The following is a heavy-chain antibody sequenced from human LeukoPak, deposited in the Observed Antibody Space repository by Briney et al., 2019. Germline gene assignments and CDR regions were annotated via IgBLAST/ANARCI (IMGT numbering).Heavy chain of an antibody. Sequence: SETLSLTCTVSGGSISSYYWSWIRQPPGKGLEWIGYIYYSGSTNYNPPLKSRVTISVDTSKNQFSLKLSSVTAADTAVYYCARGGGIAAAPFDYWGQGTLVTVSS. CDR1: GGSISSYY. V-gene: IGHV4-59*01. CDR3: ARGGGIAAAPFDY. J-gene: IGHJ4*02. D-gene: IGHD6-13*01. CDR2: IYYSGST.